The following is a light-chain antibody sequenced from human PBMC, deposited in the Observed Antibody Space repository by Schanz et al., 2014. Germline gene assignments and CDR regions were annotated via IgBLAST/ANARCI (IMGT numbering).Light chain of an antibody. J-gene: IGKJ2*01. CDR2: GAS. Sequence: ENVLTQSPGTLSLSPGERATLSCRASQSVTSNYFAWYQQKPGQAPRLLTYGASTRATGIPARFSGSGSGTEFTLTISSLQSEDFAVYYCQQYNNWPTTFGQGTKLEIK. CDR1: QSVTSN. CDR3: QQYNNWPTT. V-gene: IGKV3-15*01.